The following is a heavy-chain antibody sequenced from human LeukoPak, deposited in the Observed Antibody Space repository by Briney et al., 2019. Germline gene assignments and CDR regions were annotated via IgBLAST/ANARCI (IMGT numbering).Heavy chain of an antibody. Sequence: ASVKVSCKASGYTFTTYAIHWVRQAPGHNLEWMGWMNAGSGNTKYSQKFQGRVTITRDTSASTAYMELSSLTSEDTAVYYCARDPVGSMSGYFDYWGQGTLVTVSS. V-gene: IGHV1-3*01. CDR2: MNAGSGNT. D-gene: IGHD3-3*01. CDR3: ARDPVGSMSGYFDY. CDR1: GYTFTTYA. J-gene: IGHJ4*02.